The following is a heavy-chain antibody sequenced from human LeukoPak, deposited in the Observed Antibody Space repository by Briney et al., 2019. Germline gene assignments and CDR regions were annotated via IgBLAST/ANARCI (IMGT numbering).Heavy chain of an antibody. CDR2: ISYDGSNK. J-gene: IGHJ4*02. D-gene: IGHD5-12*01. CDR1: GFTFSSYA. Sequence: GGSLRLSCAASGFTFSSYAMHWVRQAPGKGLEWVAVISYDGSNKYYADSVKGRFTISRDNSENTLYLQMNSLRAEDTAVYYCARGQMKIGGGYGHFDYWGQGTLVTVSS. V-gene: IGHV3-30*04. CDR3: ARGQMKIGGGYGHFDY.